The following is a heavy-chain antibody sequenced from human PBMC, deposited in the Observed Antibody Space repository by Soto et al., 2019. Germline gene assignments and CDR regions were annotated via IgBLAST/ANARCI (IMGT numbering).Heavy chain of an antibody. J-gene: IGHJ5*02. CDR3: ARGASIAATENWFDP. V-gene: IGHV4-31*02. Sequence: SETLSLTCTVSGGSISSGGYYWSWIRQHPGKGLEWIGYIYYSGSTYYNPSLKSRVTISVDTSKNQFSLKLSSVTAADTAVYYCARGASIAATENWFDPWGQGTLVTVSS. CDR2: IYYSGST. CDR1: GGSISSGGYY. D-gene: IGHD6-6*01.